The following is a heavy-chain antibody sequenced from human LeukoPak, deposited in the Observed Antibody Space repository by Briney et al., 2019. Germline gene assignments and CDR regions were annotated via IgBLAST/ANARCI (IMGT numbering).Heavy chain of an antibody. J-gene: IGHJ5*02. V-gene: IGHV1-69*13. Sequence: GASVKVSCKASEGTFSSYAISWVRQAPGQGLEWMGGIIPIFGTANYAQKFQGRVTITADESTSTAYMELSSLRSEDTAVYYCARVIEGSGSRNWFDPWGQGTLVTVSS. D-gene: IGHD1-26*01. CDR2: IIPIFGTA. CDR1: EGTFSSYA. CDR3: ARVIEGSGSRNWFDP.